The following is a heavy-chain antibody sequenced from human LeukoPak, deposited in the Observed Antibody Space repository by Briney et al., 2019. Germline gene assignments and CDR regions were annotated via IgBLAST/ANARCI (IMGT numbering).Heavy chain of an antibody. CDR2: ISGSGGST. J-gene: IGHJ4*02. CDR3: AKDIYTRTQAADGTPSNDY. CDR1: GFTFSSYA. D-gene: IGHD6-13*01. V-gene: IGHV3-23*01. Sequence: PGGSLRLSCAASGFTFSSYAMSWVRQAPGKGLEWVSAISGSGGSTYYADSVKGRFTISRDNSKNTLYMQMNSLRAEDTAVYYCAKDIYTRTQAADGTPSNDYWGQGTLVTVSS.